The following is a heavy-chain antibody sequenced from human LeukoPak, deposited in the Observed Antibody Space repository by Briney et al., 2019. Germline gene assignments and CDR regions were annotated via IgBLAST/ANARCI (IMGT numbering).Heavy chain of an antibody. CDR3: ARSRDDISTGYVYYYYMDV. V-gene: IGHV1-3*01. CDR1: GYTFTGYY. Sequence: ASVKVSCKASGYTFTGYYMHWVRQAPGQRLEWMGWINAGNGNTKYSQKFQGRVTITRDTSASTAYMELSSLRSEDTAVYYCARSRDDISTGYVYYYYMDVWGKGTTVTVSS. CDR2: INAGNGNT. D-gene: IGHD3-9*01. J-gene: IGHJ6*03.